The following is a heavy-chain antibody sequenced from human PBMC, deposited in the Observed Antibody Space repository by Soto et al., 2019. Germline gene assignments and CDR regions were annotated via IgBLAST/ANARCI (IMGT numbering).Heavy chain of an antibody. CDR1: GGSISSSSYY. Sequence: SETLSLTCTVSGGSISSSSYYWGWIRQPPGKGLEWIGSIYYSGSTYYNPSLKSRVTISVDTSKNQFSLKLSSVTAADTAVYYCARPYSYGYSHFDYWDQGTLVTVSS. D-gene: IGHD5-18*01. CDR2: IYYSGST. CDR3: ARPYSYGYSHFDY. J-gene: IGHJ4*02. V-gene: IGHV4-39*01.